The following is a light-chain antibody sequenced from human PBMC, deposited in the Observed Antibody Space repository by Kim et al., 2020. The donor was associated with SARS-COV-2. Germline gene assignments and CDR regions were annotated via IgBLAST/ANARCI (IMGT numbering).Light chain of an antibody. CDR2: NTY. J-gene: IGLJ2*01. Sequence: QSVLTQPPSASGTPGQRVTISCSGSNSNIGSNTVNWYQQLPGTAPRLLIYNTYQRPSGVSDRFSGSKSGTSASLAISGLQSEDEADYHCSTWDDSLNAVVFGGGTQLTVL. V-gene: IGLV1-44*01. CDR1: NSNIGSNT. CDR3: STWDDSLNAVV.